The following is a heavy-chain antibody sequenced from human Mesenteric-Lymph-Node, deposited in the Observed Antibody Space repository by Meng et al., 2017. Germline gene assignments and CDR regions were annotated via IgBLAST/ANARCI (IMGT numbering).Heavy chain of an antibody. CDR1: GYTFNNYD. CDR2: MNPDSGNT. CDR3: AKELGDNFSAFDI. V-gene: IGHV1-8*01. D-gene: IGHD1-1*01. Sequence: ASVKVSCKASGYTFNNYDINWVRQATGQGLEWMGWMNPDSGNTGYAQKFQGRVTMTRDTSISTAYMELTSLTSEDTAVYYCAKELGDNFSAFDIWGQGTMVTVSS. J-gene: IGHJ3*02.